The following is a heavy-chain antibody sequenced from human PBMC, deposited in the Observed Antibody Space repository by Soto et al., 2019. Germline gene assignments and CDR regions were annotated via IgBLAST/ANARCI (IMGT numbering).Heavy chain of an antibody. Sequence: HPWGSLRLSCAASGFTFSSYGMHWVRQAPGKGLEWVAIISYDGSNKYYGDSVKGRFTISRDNSKNTLYLQMNSLRAEDTAVYYCAKDKGRSLAGGMDVWGQGTTVTVSS. CDR3: AKDKGRSLAGGMDV. CDR2: ISYDGSNK. J-gene: IGHJ6*02. CDR1: GFTFSSYG. D-gene: IGHD6-19*01. V-gene: IGHV3-30*18.